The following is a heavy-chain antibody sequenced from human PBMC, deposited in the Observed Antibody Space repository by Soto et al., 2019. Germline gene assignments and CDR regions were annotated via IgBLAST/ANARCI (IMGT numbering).Heavy chain of an antibody. CDR2: IFYTGST. Sequence: LSLTCTVSGGSISGHYWIWIRQSPGKGLEWIGYIFYTGSTNYNPSLKSRVTLSVDTSKNQFSLRLNSVTAADTAVYYCERVGSSGWSPDYWGQGTLVTVSS. CDR3: ERVGSSGWSPDY. CDR1: GGSISGHY. V-gene: IGHV4-59*11. J-gene: IGHJ4*02. D-gene: IGHD6-19*01.